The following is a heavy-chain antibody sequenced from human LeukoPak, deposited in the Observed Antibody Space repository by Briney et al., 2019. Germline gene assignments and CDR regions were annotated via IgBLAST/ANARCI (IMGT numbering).Heavy chain of an antibody. J-gene: IGHJ4*02. Sequence: GESLKISCKGSGYSFTTYWIGWVRQMPGKGLDWMGIIYPGDSETRYSPSLQGQVTMLADKSISTAYLQWSSLKASDTAMYYCARRDYGGKHFDYWGQGTLVTVSS. D-gene: IGHD4-23*01. CDR1: GYSFTTYW. V-gene: IGHV5-51*01. CDR3: ARRDYGGKHFDY. CDR2: IYPGDSET.